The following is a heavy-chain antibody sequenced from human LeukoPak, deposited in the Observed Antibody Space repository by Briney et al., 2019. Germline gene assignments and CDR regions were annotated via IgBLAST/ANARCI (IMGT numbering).Heavy chain of an antibody. CDR3: ARGGGRYYGSGSYYNVIRKNWFDP. Sequence: ASVTVSCKASGYTFTSYDINWVRQATGQGLEWMGWMNPNSGNTGYAQKFQGRVTMTRNTSISTAYMELSSLRSEDTAVYYCARGGGRYYGSGSYYNVIRKNWFDPWGQGTLVTVSS. CDR2: MNPNSGNT. CDR1: GYTFTSYD. D-gene: IGHD3-10*01. V-gene: IGHV1-8*01. J-gene: IGHJ5*02.